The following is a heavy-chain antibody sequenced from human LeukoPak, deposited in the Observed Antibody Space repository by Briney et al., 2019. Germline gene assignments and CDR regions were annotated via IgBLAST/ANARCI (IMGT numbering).Heavy chain of an antibody. CDR3: AKRGGIAAAGRQISLYYFDY. V-gene: IGHV3-23*01. J-gene: IGHJ4*02. D-gene: IGHD6-13*01. Sequence: GGSLRLSCAASGFTFSSYAMSWVRQAPGKGLEWVSTITYSGASTNYEDSVKGRFTISRDNSKNTLYLQTNGLRAEDTALYYGAKRGGIAAAGRQISLYYFDYWGQGTLVTVSS. CDR2: ITYSGAST. CDR1: GFTFSSYA.